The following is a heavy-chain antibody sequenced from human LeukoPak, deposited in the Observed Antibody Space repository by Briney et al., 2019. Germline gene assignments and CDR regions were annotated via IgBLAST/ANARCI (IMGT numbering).Heavy chain of an antibody. D-gene: IGHD2-15*01. J-gene: IGHJ4*02. V-gene: IGHV4-59*01. Sequence: SETLSLTCTVSGGSISSYYWSWIRQPPGKGLEWIGYIYYSGSTNYNPSLKSRVTISVDTSKNQFSLKLSPVTAADTAVYYCARAVCSGGSCYDDYWGQGTLVTVSS. CDR2: IYYSGST. CDR1: GGSISSYY. CDR3: ARAVCSGGSCYDDY.